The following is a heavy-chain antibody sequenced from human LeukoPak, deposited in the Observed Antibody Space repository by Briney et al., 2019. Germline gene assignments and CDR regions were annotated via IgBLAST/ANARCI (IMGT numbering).Heavy chain of an antibody. J-gene: IGHJ4*02. CDR3: AKGSSGYYYGAY. Sequence: GGSLRLSCAASGFTFSSYAMSWVRQAPGKGLEWVSAISGSGGSTYYADSVKGRFAISRDNSKNTLYLQMNSLRAEDTAVCYCAKGSSGYYYGAYWGQGTLVTVSS. D-gene: IGHD3-22*01. V-gene: IGHV3-23*01. CDR1: GFTFSSYA. CDR2: ISGSGGST.